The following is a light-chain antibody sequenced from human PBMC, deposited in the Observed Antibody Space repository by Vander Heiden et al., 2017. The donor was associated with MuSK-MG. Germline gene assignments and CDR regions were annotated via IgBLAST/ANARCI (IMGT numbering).Light chain of an antibody. J-gene: IGKJ2*01. CDR3: QQSDSTPPT. V-gene: IGKV1-39*01. CDR2: AAS. Sequence: DIQMTQSPSSLSASVGDRVTITCRASQSISSYLNWYQQKPGKAPKLPIYAASSLQSGVPSKFSGSGSGTDFTLTIIRLQPEDFATYYCQQSDSTPPTFGQGTKMXIK. CDR1: QSISSY.